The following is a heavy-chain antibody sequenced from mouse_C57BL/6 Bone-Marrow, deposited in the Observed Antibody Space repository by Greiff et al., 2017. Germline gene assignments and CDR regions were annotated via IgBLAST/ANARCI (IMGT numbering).Heavy chain of an antibody. CDR1: GYTFTSYG. Sequence: VKLQQSGAELARPGASVKLSCKASGYTFTSYGISWVKQRTGQGLEWIGEIYPRSGNTYYNEKFKGKATLTADKSSSTAYMELRSLTSEDSAVYFCARLGRCAYWGQGTLVTVSA. D-gene: IGHD4-1*01. J-gene: IGHJ3*01. V-gene: IGHV1-81*01. CDR3: ARLGRCAY. CDR2: IYPRSGNT.